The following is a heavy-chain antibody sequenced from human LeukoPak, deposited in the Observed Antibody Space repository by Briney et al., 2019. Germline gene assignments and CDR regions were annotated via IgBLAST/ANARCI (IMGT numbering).Heavy chain of an antibody. Sequence: GASVKVSCKASGYTFTSYGLSWVRQAPGQGLEWMGGIIPIFGTANYAQKFQGRVTITADESTSTAYMELSSLRSEDTAVYYCARDIVVVPAATGAFDIWGQGTMVTVSS. CDR2: IIPIFGTA. V-gene: IGHV1-69*13. D-gene: IGHD2-2*01. CDR3: ARDIVVVPAATGAFDI. J-gene: IGHJ3*02. CDR1: GYTFTSYG.